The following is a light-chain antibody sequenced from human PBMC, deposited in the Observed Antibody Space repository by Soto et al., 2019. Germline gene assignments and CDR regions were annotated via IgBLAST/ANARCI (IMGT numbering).Light chain of an antibody. CDR3: QQYGSLSWP. CDR1: QSVSSSY. V-gene: IGKV3-20*01. CDR2: GAS. J-gene: IGKJ1*01. Sequence: EIVVTKSPGTLSLSPGERATLSCRASQSVSSSYLAWYQQKPGQAPRLLIYGASSRATGIPDRFSGSVSGTGFTLTISRLEPEDFAVYYCQQYGSLSWPFGQGTKV.